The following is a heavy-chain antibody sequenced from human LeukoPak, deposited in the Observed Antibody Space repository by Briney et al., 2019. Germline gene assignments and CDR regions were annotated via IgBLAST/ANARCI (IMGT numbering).Heavy chain of an antibody. CDR2: ISGSGGST. D-gene: IGHD3-10*01. CDR3: AGGGFGEAYYYYYMDV. J-gene: IGHJ6*03. V-gene: IGHV3-23*01. CDR1: RFTFSSYA. Sequence: GGSLRLSCAASRFTFSSYAMSWVRQAPGKGLEWVSAISGSGGSTYYADSVKGRFTISRDNSKKTLYLQMDSLRGEDPAVYYWAGGGFGEAYYYYYMDVWGKGTTVTVSS.